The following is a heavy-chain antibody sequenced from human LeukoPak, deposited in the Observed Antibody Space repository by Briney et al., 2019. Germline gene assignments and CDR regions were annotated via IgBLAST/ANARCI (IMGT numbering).Heavy chain of an antibody. CDR3: ARDALYDFWSGENWFDP. CDR2: INAGNGNT. V-gene: IGHV1-3*01. J-gene: IGHJ5*02. Sequence: ASVKVSCTSSGYTFTSYAMHWVRQAPGQRLEWMGWINAGNGNTKYSQKFQGRVTITRDTSASTAYMELSSQRSEDTAVFYCARDALYDFWSGENWFDPWGQGTLVTVSS. D-gene: IGHD3-3*01. CDR1: GYTFTSYA.